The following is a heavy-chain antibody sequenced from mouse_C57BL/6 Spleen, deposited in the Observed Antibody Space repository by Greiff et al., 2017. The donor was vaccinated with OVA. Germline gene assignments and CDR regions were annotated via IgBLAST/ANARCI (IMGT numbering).Heavy chain of an antibody. Sequence: VKLVESGPELVKPGASVKISCKASGYAFSSSWMNWVKQRPGKGLEWIGRIYPGDGDTNYNGKFKGQATLTADKSSSTAYMQLSSLTSEDSAVYFCARIGELGTLYYFDYWGQGTTLTVSS. J-gene: IGHJ2*01. D-gene: IGHD4-1*01. CDR1: GYAFSSSW. V-gene: IGHV1-82*01. CDR2: IYPGDGDT. CDR3: ARIGELGTLYYFDY.